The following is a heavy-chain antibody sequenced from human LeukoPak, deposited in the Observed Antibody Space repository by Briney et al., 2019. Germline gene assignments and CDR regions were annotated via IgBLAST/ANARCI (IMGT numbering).Heavy chain of an antibody. V-gene: IGHV1-8*02. D-gene: IGHD6-19*01. CDR2: MNPNSGNT. CDR1: GYTFTSCA. CDR3: ARGRPSGWEYNWFDP. Sequence: ASVKVSCKASGYTFTSCAMNWVRQAPGQWLELMGRMNPNSGNTGYAQKFQGRVTMTRNTSISTAYMELSSLRSEDTAVYYCARGRPSGWEYNWFDPWGQGTLVTVSS. J-gene: IGHJ5*02.